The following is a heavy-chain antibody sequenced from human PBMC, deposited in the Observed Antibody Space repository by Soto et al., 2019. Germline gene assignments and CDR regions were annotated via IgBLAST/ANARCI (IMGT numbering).Heavy chain of an antibody. J-gene: IGHJ6*02. V-gene: IGHV1-46*04. Sequence: QMQLVQSGAEVKRPGASVRVSCKSSGYTFTSFYIHWVRQAPGQGLEWMGIINPSGGITNFAQRLQGRVTMTRDMSTNTQYMELSSLKSDATAVYYCASSPAFSSSWYGIPPDPSHGMDVWGQGTTVTVS. D-gene: IGHD6-13*01. CDR1: GYTFTSFY. CDR2: INPSGGIT. CDR3: ASSPAFSSSWYGIPPDPSHGMDV.